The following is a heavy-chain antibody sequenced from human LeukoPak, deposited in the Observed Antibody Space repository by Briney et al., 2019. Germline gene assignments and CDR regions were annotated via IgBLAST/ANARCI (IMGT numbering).Heavy chain of an antibody. CDR3: AGLPPHRPLDY. J-gene: IGHJ4*02. Sequence: GSLRLSCAASGFTFSSYAMSWIRQSPGKGLEWIGYIYNSGRTNYNPSLKSRVTISVDTSKNQFSLKLSSLIAADTAVYYCAGLPPHRPLDYWGQGTLVTVSS. D-gene: IGHD2-21*02. CDR2: IYNSGRT. V-gene: IGHV4-59*03. CDR1: GFTFSSYA.